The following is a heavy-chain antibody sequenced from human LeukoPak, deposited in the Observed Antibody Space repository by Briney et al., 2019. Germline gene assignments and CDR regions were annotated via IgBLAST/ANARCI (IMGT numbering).Heavy chain of an antibody. J-gene: IGHJ4*02. CDR3: ARGCSGGSCSDY. Sequence: SETLSLTCTVSGGSISSHYWSWIRQPPGKGLEWIGYIYYSGGTNYNPSLKSRVTISADTSKNQFSLNLSSVTPADTAVYFCARGCSGGSCSDYWGQGTLVTVSS. CDR2: IYYSGGT. D-gene: IGHD2-15*01. V-gene: IGHV4-59*11. CDR1: GGSISSHY.